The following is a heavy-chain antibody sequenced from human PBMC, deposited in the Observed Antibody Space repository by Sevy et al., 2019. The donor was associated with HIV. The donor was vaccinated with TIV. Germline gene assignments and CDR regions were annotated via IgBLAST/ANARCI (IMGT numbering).Heavy chain of an antibody. D-gene: IGHD1-26*01. CDR2: ISGSGGST. J-gene: IGHJ6*02. Sequence: GGSLRLSCAASGFTFSSYAMSWVRQAPGKGLEWVSAISGSGGSTYYADSVKGRFTISRENSKNTLYLQMNSLRAEDTAVYYCAKEVGATTYYYYYYGMDVWGQGTTVTVSS. CDR1: GFTFSSYA. CDR3: AKEVGATTYYYYYYGMDV. V-gene: IGHV3-23*01.